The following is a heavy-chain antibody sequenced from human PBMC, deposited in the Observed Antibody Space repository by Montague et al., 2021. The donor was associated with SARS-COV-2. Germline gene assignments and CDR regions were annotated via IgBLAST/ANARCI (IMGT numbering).Heavy chain of an antibody. CDR3: AKLGSYTDY. J-gene: IGHJ4*02. CDR1: GFTFDDYA. Sequence: SLRLSLSASGFTFDDYAMHWVRQAPGKGLEWVSGISWNSGSIGYADSVKGRFTISRDNAKNSLYLQMNSLRAEDTALCYCAKLGSYTDYWGQGTLVTVSS. D-gene: IGHD2-2*02. V-gene: IGHV3-9*01. CDR2: ISWNSGSI.